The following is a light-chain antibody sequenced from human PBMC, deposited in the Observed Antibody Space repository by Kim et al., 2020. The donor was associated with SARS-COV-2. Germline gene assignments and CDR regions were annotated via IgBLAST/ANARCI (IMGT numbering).Light chain of an antibody. CDR1: ESIKNN. Sequence: VSPGEKGTLFCRASESIKNNLAWYQQKPGQAPRLLIYGASARATEIPARFSGTGSGTEFTLTISSLQSEDFAIYYCHQYNEWPLTFGGGTKVDIK. J-gene: IGKJ4*01. CDR2: GAS. CDR3: HQYNEWPLT. V-gene: IGKV3-15*01.